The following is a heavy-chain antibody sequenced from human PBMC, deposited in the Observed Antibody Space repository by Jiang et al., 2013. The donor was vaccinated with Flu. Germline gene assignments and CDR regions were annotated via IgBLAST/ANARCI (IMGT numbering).Heavy chain of an antibody. V-gene: IGHV4-34*01. D-gene: IGHD3-10*01. CDR2: VNHSGST. J-gene: IGHJ4*02. CDR3: ARYATMVRGADY. Sequence: WIRQPPRKGAWSGLGKVNHSGSTNYNPSLKSRVTISVDTSKNQFSLKLSSVTAADTAVYYCARYATMVRGADYWGQGTRVTVSS.